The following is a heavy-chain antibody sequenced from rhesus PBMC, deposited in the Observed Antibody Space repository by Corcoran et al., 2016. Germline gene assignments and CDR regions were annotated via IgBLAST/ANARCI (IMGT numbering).Heavy chain of an antibody. CDR3: ARRAAADY. V-gene: IGHV4-80*01. J-gene: IGHJ4*01. Sequence: QVQLQESGPGLVKPSETLSLTCAVSGGSFRSYWWNWIRQPPGKGREWIGEINGNSGSTNYNPSLKSRVTISKDASKNQFSLKLSSVTAADTAVYYCARRAAADYWGQGVQVTVSS. CDR1: GGSFRSYW. CDR2: INGNSGST. D-gene: IGHD6-31*01.